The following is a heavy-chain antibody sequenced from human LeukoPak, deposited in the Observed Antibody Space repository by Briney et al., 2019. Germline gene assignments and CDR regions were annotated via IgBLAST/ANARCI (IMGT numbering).Heavy chain of an antibody. D-gene: IGHD2-2*01. CDR2: IRYDGSNK. CDR3: AKDFWGYCSSTSCSSWFDP. Sequence: PGGSLRLSCAASGFTFSSYGMHWVRQAPGKGLEWVAFIRYDGSNKYYADSVKGRFTISRDNSKNTLYLQVNSLRAEDTAVYYCAKDFWGYCSSTSCSSWFDPWGQGTLVTVSS. CDR1: GFTFSSYG. V-gene: IGHV3-30*02. J-gene: IGHJ5*02.